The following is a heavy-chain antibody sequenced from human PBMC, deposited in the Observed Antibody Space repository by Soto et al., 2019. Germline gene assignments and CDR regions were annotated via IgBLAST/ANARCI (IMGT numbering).Heavy chain of an antibody. CDR1: GFTFSSYE. Sequence: EVQLVESGGGLVQPGGSLRLSCAASGFTFSSYEMNWVRQAPGKGLEWVSYISSSGSTIYYADSVKGRFTISRDNAKNSLYLQMNSLRAEDTAVYYCARVYGSGSYWGPLDYWGQGTLVPVSS. J-gene: IGHJ4*02. CDR3: ARVYGSGSYWGPLDY. D-gene: IGHD3-10*01. CDR2: ISSSGSTI. V-gene: IGHV3-48*03.